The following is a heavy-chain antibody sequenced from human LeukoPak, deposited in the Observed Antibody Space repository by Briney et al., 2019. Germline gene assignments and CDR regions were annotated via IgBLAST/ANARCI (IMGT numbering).Heavy chain of an antibody. CDR3: ARAGPGHYMDV. CDR1: GGTFSSYT. Sequence: SVTISCKASGGTFSSYTISWVRQAPGQGLEWMGRVIPILGIANYAQKFQGRVAITAHKSTSTAYMELSRLRSEDTAVYYCARAGPGHYMDVWGKGTTVTVSS. J-gene: IGHJ6*03. V-gene: IGHV1-69*02. CDR2: VIPILGIA. D-gene: IGHD6-13*01.